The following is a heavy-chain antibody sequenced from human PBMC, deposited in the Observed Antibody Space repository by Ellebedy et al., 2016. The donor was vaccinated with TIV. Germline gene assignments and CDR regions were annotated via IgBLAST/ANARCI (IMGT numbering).Heavy chain of an antibody. V-gene: IGHV3-7*01. J-gene: IGHJ5*02. CDR3: ARRGSYGDYAVQINNWFDR. CDR2: IYQDGSEQ. D-gene: IGHD4-17*01. Sequence: GESLKISCEASGFSFRSYWMSWVRQAPGKGLEWLANIYQDGSEQFYVDSVKGRFTISRDNAKNSLYLHMNSLRAEDTAVYYCARRGSYGDYAVQINNWFDRWGQGTLVTVYS. CDR1: GFSFRSYW.